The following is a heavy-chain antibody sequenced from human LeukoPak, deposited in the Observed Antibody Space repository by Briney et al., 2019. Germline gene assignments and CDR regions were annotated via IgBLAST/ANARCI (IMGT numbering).Heavy chain of an antibody. V-gene: IGHV3-48*01. D-gene: IGHD3-3*01. CDR3: ARGVYDFWSGYYGHTDY. CDR2: ISSSSSTI. J-gene: IGHJ4*02. Sequence: GGSLRLSCAASGFTFSSYSMNWVRQAPGKGLEWVSYISSSSSTIYYADSVKGRFTISRDNAKNSLYLQMNSLRSEDTAVYYCARGVYDFWSGYYGHTDYWGQGTLVTVSS. CDR1: GFTFSSYS.